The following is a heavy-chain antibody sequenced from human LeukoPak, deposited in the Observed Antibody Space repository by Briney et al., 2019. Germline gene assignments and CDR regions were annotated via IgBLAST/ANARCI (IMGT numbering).Heavy chain of an antibody. V-gene: IGHV5-51*01. Sequence: GESLKISCKGSGYSFPSYWIGWVRQMPGKGLEWMGIIYPGDSDTRYSPSFQGQVTISADKFISTAYLQWSSLKASDTAMYYCARKSAEYSSSNYFDYWGQGTLVTVSS. CDR1: GYSFPSYW. D-gene: IGHD6-6*01. CDR2: IYPGDSDT. J-gene: IGHJ4*02. CDR3: ARKSAEYSSSNYFDY.